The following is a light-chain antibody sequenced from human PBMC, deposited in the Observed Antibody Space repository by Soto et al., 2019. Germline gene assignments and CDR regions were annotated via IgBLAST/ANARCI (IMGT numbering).Light chain of an antibody. CDR2: GAS. Sequence: VITKSQDSLSVAWGDGAYLSCRASQGVGSSYLAWYQQKPGQAPRLLIYGASSRATGIPDRFSGSGSGTDFTLTISRLEPEDFAVYYCQQYGSSPQTFGQGTKVDNK. CDR3: QQYGSSPQT. CDR1: QGVGSSY. V-gene: IGKV3-20*01. J-gene: IGKJ1*01.